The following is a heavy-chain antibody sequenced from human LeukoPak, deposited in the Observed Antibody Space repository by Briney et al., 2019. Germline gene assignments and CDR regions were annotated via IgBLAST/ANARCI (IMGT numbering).Heavy chain of an antibody. D-gene: IGHD1-1*01. CDR2: IKRTADGGTI. V-gene: IGHV3-15*01. CDR1: GLILSNAW. J-gene: IGHJ4*02. Sequence: PGRSLRLSCAASGLILSNAWMHWVRQAPGKGLEWVGRIKRTADGGTIDYGAPVKGRFTISRDDSKSTLYLEMNNLRTEDTAVYYCETEYLDDGYWGLGTLVTVSS. CDR3: ETEYLDDGY.